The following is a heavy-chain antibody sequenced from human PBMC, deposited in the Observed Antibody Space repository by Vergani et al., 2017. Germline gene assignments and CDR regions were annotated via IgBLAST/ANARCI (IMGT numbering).Heavy chain of an antibody. Sequence: EVQLVESGGGLVQPGRSLRLSCAASGFTFDDYAMHWVRQAPGKGLEWVSGISWNSGSIGYADSVKGRFTISRDNAKNSLYLQMNSLRAEDTAVYYCARDKTTAFDYWGQGTLVTVSS. V-gene: IGHV3-9*01. D-gene: IGHD1-1*01. J-gene: IGHJ4*02. CDR1: GFTFDDYA. CDR3: ARDKTTAFDY. CDR2: ISWNSGSI.